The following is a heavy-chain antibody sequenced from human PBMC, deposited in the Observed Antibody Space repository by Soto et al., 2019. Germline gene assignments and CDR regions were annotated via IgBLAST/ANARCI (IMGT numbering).Heavy chain of an antibody. V-gene: IGHV4-39*01. CDR3: AGDIRSGSYRFDY. CDR1: GDSISSSTYY. J-gene: IGHJ4*02. Sequence: SETLSLTCTVSGDSISSSTYYWGWIRQPPGKGLEWIGSMFYSGNTYYNPSLKSRVTLSIDTSKNQFSLKLSSVTAADTAVYYCAGDIRSGSYRFDYWGQGTLVTVSS. D-gene: IGHD1-26*01. CDR2: MFYSGNT.